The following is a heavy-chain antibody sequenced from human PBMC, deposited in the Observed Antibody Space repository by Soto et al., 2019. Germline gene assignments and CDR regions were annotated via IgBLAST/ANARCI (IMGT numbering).Heavy chain of an antibody. J-gene: IGHJ4*02. CDR1: GFTFSIYS. D-gene: IGHD4-17*01. Sequence: EVQLVESGGGLVQPGGSLRLSCAASGFTFSIYSMNWVRQAPGKGLEWVSYISSSSSTIYYADSVKGRFTISRDNAKNSLYLQMNSLRDEDTAVYYCAAERYPDYGDYLDYWGQGTLVTVSS. CDR3: AAERYPDYGDYLDY. CDR2: ISSSSSTI. V-gene: IGHV3-48*02.